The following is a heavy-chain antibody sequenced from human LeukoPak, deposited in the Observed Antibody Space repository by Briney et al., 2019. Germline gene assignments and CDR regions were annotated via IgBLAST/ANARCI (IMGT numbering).Heavy chain of an antibody. CDR1: GFSFRSYW. V-gene: IGHV3-74*01. CDR3: ARGKDWGRVSGFDM. Sequence: GGSLRLSCVASGFSFRSYWMHWVRQAPGKGLVWVARVSSDGTDKTYADSVRGRLTISGDSAKNTLYLQMNSLRAEDTAVYYCARGKDWGRVSGFDMWGQGTMVTVS. CDR2: VSSDGTDK. J-gene: IGHJ3*02. D-gene: IGHD7-27*01.